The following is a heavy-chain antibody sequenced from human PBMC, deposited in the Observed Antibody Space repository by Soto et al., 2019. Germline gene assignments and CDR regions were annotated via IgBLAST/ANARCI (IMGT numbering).Heavy chain of an antibody. V-gene: IGHV3-30*14. D-gene: IGHD5-18*01. CDR2: ISYDGSNK. Sequence: QVQLVESGGGVVQPGRSLRLSCAASGFTFSSYAMHWVRQAPGKGLEWVAVISYDGSNKYYADSVKGRVTISRDNSKNTLYLKMNSLRAEDTAVYYCASGGGYSYGHYGMDVWGQGTTVTVSS. CDR1: GFTFSSYA. CDR3: ASGGGYSYGHYGMDV. J-gene: IGHJ6*02.